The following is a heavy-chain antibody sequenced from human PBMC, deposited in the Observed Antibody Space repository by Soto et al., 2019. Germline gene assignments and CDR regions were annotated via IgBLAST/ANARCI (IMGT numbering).Heavy chain of an antibody. V-gene: IGHV1-69*01. J-gene: IGHJ4*02. Sequence: QLVQSGSEVKKPGSSVKVSCQASGGTFSGYVVTWVRQAPGQGLEWMGEFVPLFGTTNYAQRFSGRITITAEESTSTAYMELRTLRSDDTAVYYCATHGLGVSSTPYFDNWGPGTLVTVSS. CDR3: ATHGLGVSSTPYFDN. D-gene: IGHD3-16*01. CDR2: FVPLFGTT. CDR1: GGTFSGYV.